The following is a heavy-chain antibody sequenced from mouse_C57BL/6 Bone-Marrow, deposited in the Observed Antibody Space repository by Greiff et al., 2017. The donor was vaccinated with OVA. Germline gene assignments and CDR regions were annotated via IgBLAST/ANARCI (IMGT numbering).Heavy chain of an antibody. J-gene: IGHJ1*03. D-gene: IGHD1-1*01. V-gene: IGHV5-12*01. CDR1: GFTFSDYY. Sequence: EVQGVESGGGLVQPGGSLKLSCAASGFTFSDYYMYWVRQTPEKRLEWVAYISNGGGSTYYPDTVKGRFTISRDNAKNTLYLQMSRLKSEDTAMYYCARHGYGSTWYFDVWGTGTTVTVSS. CDR3: ARHGYGSTWYFDV. CDR2: ISNGGGST.